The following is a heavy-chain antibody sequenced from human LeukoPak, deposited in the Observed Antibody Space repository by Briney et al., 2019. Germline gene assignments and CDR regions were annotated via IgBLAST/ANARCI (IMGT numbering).Heavy chain of an antibody. Sequence: GGSLRLSCAASGFTFSSYGMHWVRQAPGKGLVWVSRISSDGSITTYADSVKGRFTIPRDNAKNTLYLQMNSLRAEDTAVYYCTRGGQNDYSGYWGQGTLVTVSS. CDR3: TRGGQNDYSGY. V-gene: IGHV3-74*01. D-gene: IGHD3-16*01. J-gene: IGHJ4*02. CDR2: ISSDGSIT. CDR1: GFTFSSYG.